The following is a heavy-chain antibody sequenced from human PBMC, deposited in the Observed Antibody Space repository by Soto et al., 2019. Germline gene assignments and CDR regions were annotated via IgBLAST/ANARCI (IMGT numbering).Heavy chain of an antibody. CDR2: IWYDGSNK. V-gene: IGHV3-33*01. CDR1: GFSFSRYG. J-gene: IGHJ3*02. Sequence: QVQLVESGGGVVQPGRSLRLSCATSGFSFSRYGMHWVRQAPGKGLEWVAVIWYDGSNKYYADSVKGRFTISRDNSKNXXYLQLNRLRAEDTAVYHCARERYNWNDVAPGGFDMWGHGTMVTVSS. D-gene: IGHD1-20*01. CDR3: ARERYNWNDVAPGGFDM.